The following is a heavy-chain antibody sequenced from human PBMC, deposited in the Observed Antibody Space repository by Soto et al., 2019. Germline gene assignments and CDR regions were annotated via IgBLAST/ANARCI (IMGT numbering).Heavy chain of an antibody. J-gene: IGHJ4*02. CDR3: ARESEDLTSNFDY. CDR2: IRTISSAI. CDR1: GFTFSDYP. Sequence: GGSLRLSCAASGFTFSDYPMNWVRQAPGKGLEWVSSIRTISSAIYFADSVRGRFTISRDNARNSLYLQMTSLRAEDTAVYYCARESEDLTSNFDYWGQGTLVTVSS. V-gene: IGHV3-48*01.